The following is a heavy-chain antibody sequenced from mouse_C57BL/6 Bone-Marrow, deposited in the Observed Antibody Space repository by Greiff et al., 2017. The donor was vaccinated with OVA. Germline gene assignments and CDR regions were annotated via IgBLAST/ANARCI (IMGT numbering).Heavy chain of an antibody. CDR1: GYTFTDYY. J-gene: IGHJ2*01. Sequence: VQLQESGAELVRPGASVKLSCKASGYTFTDYYINWVKQRPGQGLEWIARIYPGSGNTYYNEKFKGKATLTAEKSSSTAYMQLSSLTSEVSAVYFCASSYYYGSTTGYYFDYWGQGTTLTVSS. D-gene: IGHD1-1*01. CDR3: ASSYYYGSTTGYYFDY. CDR2: IYPGSGNT. V-gene: IGHV1-76*01.